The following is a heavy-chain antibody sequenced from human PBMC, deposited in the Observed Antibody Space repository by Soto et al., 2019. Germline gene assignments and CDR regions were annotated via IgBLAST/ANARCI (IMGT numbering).Heavy chain of an antibody. CDR2: IYFTGST. V-gene: IGHV4-61*01. J-gene: IGHJ1*01. CDR3: VGLVSFGGHEDC. D-gene: IGHD2-15*01. Sequence: HVQLQESGPGLVKPSETLFLTCSVSGDSVSGGSFYWSWIRQPPGQGLEWIWYIYFTGSTNYNPSLKKRVTISVDNTKTQSPLKLMSVTAAETAIYYCVGLVSFGGHEDCWGQGIPVAVSS. CDR1: GDSVSGGSFY.